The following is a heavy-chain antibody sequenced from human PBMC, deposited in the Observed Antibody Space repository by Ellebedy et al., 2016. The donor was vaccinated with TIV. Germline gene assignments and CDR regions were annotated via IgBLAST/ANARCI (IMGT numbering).Heavy chain of an antibody. Sequence: AASVKVSCKAPADTFTTYGISWVRQAPGQGLEWMGWISAYKGNTNYAQNLQGRVTMTADTSTRTVFMELRRLTSDDTAVYYCARERVVTTTQLDLWGQGTLVTVSS. CDR1: ADTFTTYG. D-gene: IGHD4-11*01. CDR2: ISAYKGNT. J-gene: IGHJ5*02. V-gene: IGHV1-18*04. CDR3: ARERVVTTTQLDL.